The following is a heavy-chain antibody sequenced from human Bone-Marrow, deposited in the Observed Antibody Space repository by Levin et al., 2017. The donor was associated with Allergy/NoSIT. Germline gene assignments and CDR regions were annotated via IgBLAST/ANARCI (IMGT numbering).Heavy chain of an antibody. D-gene: IGHD6-19*01. J-gene: IGHJ4*02. V-gene: IGHV3-23*01. Sequence: GGSLRLSCAASGFTFSSYAMSWVRQAPGKGLEWVSSISGSGTITHYAESVKGRFTISRDISKNMLHLQMNSLRAEDTAIYCCAKEGLAVAGYYFDSGGQGTLVTVSS. CDR2: ISGSGTIT. CDR1: GFTFSSYA. CDR3: AKEGLAVAGYYFDS.